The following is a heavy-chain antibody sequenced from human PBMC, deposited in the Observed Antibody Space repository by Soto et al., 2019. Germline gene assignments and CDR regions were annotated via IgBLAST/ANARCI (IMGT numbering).Heavy chain of an antibody. CDR3: ARGRYCLTGSCFPNWFDS. Sequence: SETLSLTCSVSGDSISTVDYFWAWIRQPPGQALEYIGYIYKSATTYYNPSFESRVAISLDTSKSQFSLNVTSVTAADTAVYFCARGRYCLTGSCFPNWFDSWGQGTMGTLSP. D-gene: IGHD2-15*01. CDR1: GDSISTVDYF. V-gene: IGHV4-30-4*01. CDR2: IYKSATT. J-gene: IGHJ5*01.